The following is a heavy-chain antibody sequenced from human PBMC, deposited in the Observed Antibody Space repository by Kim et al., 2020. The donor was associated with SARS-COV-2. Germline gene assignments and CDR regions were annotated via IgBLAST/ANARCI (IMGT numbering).Heavy chain of an antibody. V-gene: IGHV4-39*01. CDR1: GGSISSSSYY. D-gene: IGHD3-10*01. J-gene: IGHJ4*02. CDR2: IYYSGST. CDR3: ASLENYGSGSHSLDY. Sequence: SETLSLTCTVSGGSISSSSYYWGWIRQPPGKGLEWIGSIYYSGSTYYNPSLKSRVTISVDTSKNQFSLKLSSVTAADTAVYYCASLENYGSGSHSLDYWGQGTLVTVSS.